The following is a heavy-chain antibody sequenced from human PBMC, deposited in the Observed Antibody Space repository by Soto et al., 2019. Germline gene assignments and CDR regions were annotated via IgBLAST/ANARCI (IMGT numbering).Heavy chain of an antibody. CDR3: ARDSPIGGMDV. V-gene: IGHV4-61*01. J-gene: IGHJ6*02. Sequence: AETLSLACTVSGGSVNSGSYYWSWIRQPPGKGLEWIGYIYYSGSTNYNPSLKSRVTISVDTSKNQFSLKLSSVTAADTAVYYCARDSPIGGMDVWGQGTTVTVSS. CDR2: IYYSGST. CDR1: GGSVNSGSYY.